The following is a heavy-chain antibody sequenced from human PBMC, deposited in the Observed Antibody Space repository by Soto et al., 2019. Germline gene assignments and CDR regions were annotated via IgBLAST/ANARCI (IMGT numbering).Heavy chain of an antibody. D-gene: IGHD5-12*01. CDR3: ASTLIYSGYFPHYYYYMDV. V-gene: IGHV4-59*01. Sequence: SETLSLTCTVSGGSISSYYWSWIRQPPGKGLEWIGYIYYSGSTNYNPSLKSRVTISVDTSKNQFSLKLSSVTAADTAVYYCASTLIYSGYFPHYYYYMDVWGKGTTVTVSS. J-gene: IGHJ6*03. CDR2: IYYSGST. CDR1: GGSISSYY.